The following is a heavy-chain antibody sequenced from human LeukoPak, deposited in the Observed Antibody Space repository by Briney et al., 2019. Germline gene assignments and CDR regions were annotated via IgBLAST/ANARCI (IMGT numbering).Heavy chain of an antibody. Sequence: SETLSLTCTVSGGSISSGGYYWSWIRQHPGKGLEWIGYIHYSGSTYYNPSLKSRVTISVDTSKNQFSLKLSSVTAADTAVYYCARGPITMVRGVITPPFDYWGQGTLVTVSS. CDR2: IHYSGST. CDR1: GGSISSGGYY. D-gene: IGHD3-10*01. V-gene: IGHV4-31*03. CDR3: ARGPITMVRGVITPPFDY. J-gene: IGHJ4*02.